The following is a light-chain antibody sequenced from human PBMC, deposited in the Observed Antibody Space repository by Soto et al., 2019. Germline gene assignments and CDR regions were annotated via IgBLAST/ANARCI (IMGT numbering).Light chain of an antibody. Sequence: DFQMTQSPSSLSASAGDRVTITCRASQSISSYLNWYQQKPGKAPKLLIYAASSLQSGVPSRFSGSGSGTDFTLTISSLQPEDFATYYCQQSYSTPRTFGQGTKVDI. CDR1: QSISSY. CDR3: QQSYSTPRT. J-gene: IGKJ1*01. V-gene: IGKV1-39*01. CDR2: AAS.